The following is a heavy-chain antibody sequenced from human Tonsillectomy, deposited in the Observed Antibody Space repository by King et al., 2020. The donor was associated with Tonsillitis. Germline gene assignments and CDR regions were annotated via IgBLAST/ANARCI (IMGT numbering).Heavy chain of an antibody. J-gene: IGHJ4*02. CDR3: AKDIYSTSSPPDY. V-gene: IGHV3-30*18. CDR1: GFSFSYYG. Sequence: HVQLVESGGGVVQPGRSLRLSCAASGFSFSYYGMYWVRQAPGKGLEWVAVLSHDGSEKYYADSVKGRFTISRDNSKNTLYLQMSSLRPEDTAVYYCAKDIYSTSSPPDYWGQGTLVTVSS. CDR2: LSHDGSEK. D-gene: IGHD6-6*01.